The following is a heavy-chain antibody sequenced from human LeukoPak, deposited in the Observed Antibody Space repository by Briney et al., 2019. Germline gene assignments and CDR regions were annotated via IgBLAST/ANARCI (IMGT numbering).Heavy chain of an antibody. V-gene: IGHV3-30*18. Sequence: GGSLRLSCAASGFTFSSYGMHWVRQAPGKGLEWVAVISYDGSNKYYADSVKGRFTISRDNSKNTLYLQMNSLRAEDTAVYYCAKDMGIAAAGTSYYYYYGKDVWGQGTTVTVSS. CDR1: GFTFSSYG. CDR2: ISYDGSNK. CDR3: AKDMGIAAAGTSYYYYYGKDV. J-gene: IGHJ6*01. D-gene: IGHD6-13*01.